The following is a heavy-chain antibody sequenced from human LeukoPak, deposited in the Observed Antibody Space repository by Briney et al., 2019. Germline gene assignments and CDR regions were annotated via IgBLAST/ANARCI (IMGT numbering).Heavy chain of an antibody. CDR1: GFTFSSYA. Sequence: PGGSLRLSCAASGFTFSSYAMSWARQAPGKGLEWVSGISSSGSGGNTYYADSVKGRFTISRDNAKNSLYLQMNSLRAEDTAVYYCARDADSSSWSMYYYYGMDVWGQGTTVTVSS. CDR2: ISSSGSGGNT. D-gene: IGHD6-13*01. CDR3: ARDADSSSWSMYYYYGMDV. V-gene: IGHV3-21*01. J-gene: IGHJ6*02.